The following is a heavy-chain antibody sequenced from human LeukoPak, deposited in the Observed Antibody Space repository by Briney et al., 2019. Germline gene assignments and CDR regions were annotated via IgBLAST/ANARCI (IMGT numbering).Heavy chain of an antibody. J-gene: IGHJ3*02. CDR2: IRYDGSNK. CDR1: GFSFSSYG. D-gene: IGHD3-3*01. Sequence: PGGSLRLSCAASGFSFSSYGMHWVRQAPGKGLEWVAFIRYDGSNKYYADSVKGRFTISRDNSKNTLYLQMNSLRAEDTAVYYCAKHITIFGVVIDVFDIWGQGTMVTVSS. V-gene: IGHV3-30*02. CDR3: AKHITIFGVVIDVFDI.